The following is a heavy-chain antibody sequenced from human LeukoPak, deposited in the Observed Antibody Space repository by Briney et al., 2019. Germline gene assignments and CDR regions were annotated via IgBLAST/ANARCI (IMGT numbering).Heavy chain of an antibody. J-gene: IGHJ5*02. CDR1: GYTFTSYY. CDR2: VNPNNGDT. V-gene: IGHV1-2*02. Sequence: ASVKVSCKASGYTFTSYYMHWVRQAPGQGLEWMGWVNPNNGDTNYAQIFQGRVTLTRDTSISTAYMELSSLKSDDTALYYCARGAYYDILTFRWGYNNWFDPWGQGTLVTVSS. D-gene: IGHD3-9*01. CDR3: ARGAYYDILTFRWGYNNWFDP.